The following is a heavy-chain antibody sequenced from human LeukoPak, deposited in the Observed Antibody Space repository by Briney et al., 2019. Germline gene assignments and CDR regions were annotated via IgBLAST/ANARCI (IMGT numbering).Heavy chain of an antibody. J-gene: IGHJ4*02. CDR1: GGSISSDGYY. Sequence: SETLSLTCTVSGGSISSDGYYWSWIRQHPGKGLEWIGYIYYSGSTYYNPSLKSRVTISVDTSKNQFSLKLSSVTAADTAVYYCARYSSSWNFDYWGQGTLVTVSS. CDR3: ARYSSSWNFDY. D-gene: IGHD6-13*01. V-gene: IGHV4-31*03. CDR2: IYYSGST.